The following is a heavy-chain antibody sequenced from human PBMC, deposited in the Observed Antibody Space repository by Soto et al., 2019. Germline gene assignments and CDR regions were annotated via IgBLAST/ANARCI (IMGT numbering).Heavy chain of an antibody. Sequence: ASVKVSCKASGYTFTGYYIHWVRQAPGQGLEWMGWINPNSGGTNYAQKFQGRVTMTRDTSISTAYMELSRLRSDDTAVYYCARGRRYSYGNWFDPWGQGTLVTVSS. CDR3: ARGRRYSYGNWFDP. V-gene: IGHV1-2*02. D-gene: IGHD5-18*01. J-gene: IGHJ5*02. CDR2: INPNSGGT. CDR1: GYTFTGYY.